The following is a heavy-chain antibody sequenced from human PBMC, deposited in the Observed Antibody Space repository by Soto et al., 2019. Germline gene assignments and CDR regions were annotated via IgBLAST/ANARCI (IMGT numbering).Heavy chain of an antibody. CDR3: AKDRRFGELLKYGMDV. Sequence: PGGSLRLSCAASGFTFSSYAMSWVRQAPGKGLEWVSAISGSGGSTYYADSVKGRFTISRDNSKNTLYLQMNSLRAEDTAVYYCAKDRRFGELLKYGMDVWGQGTTVTVSS. V-gene: IGHV3-23*01. J-gene: IGHJ6*02. D-gene: IGHD3-10*01. CDR2: ISGSGGST. CDR1: GFTFSSYA.